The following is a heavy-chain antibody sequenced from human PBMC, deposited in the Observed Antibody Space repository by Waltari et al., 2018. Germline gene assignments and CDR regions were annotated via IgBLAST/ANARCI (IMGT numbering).Heavy chain of an antibody. D-gene: IGHD3-16*01. CDR3: LRGRNVGGSSQALFFDL. Sequence: QVHLQQWGPGLLKHSETLSLSCGVYGGSFSGFSWNWIRQPPGKGLQWFGDVNDSGRTNYIPSLNSRITISVYTSNKPVSLNLRSVTAADTAVYFCLRGRNVGGSSQALFFDLWGPGTVVTVS. J-gene: IGHJ2*01. CDR1: GGSFSGFS. CDR2: VNDSGRT. V-gene: IGHV4-34*02.